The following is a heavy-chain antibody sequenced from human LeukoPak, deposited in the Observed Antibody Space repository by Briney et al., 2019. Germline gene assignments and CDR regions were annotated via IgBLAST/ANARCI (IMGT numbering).Heavy chain of an antibody. CDR1: GLTFSTSG. V-gene: IGHV3-21*06. CDR2: IGPTGSDR. D-gene: IGHD1-14*01. CDR3: ATVTNGRHYDY. Sequence: PGGSLRLSCTASGLTFSTSGFNWVRQAPEKGLEWVASIGPTGSDRYHAGSIKGRFTISRDNANNFLYLQMNSLRAEDTAVYYCATVTNGRHYDYWGQGTLLTVSS. J-gene: IGHJ4*02.